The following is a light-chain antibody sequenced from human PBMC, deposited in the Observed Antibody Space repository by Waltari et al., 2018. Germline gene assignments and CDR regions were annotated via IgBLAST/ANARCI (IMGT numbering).Light chain of an antibody. V-gene: IGKV3-15*01. J-gene: IGKJ4*01. CDR3: QQYNNWPPRGT. CDR2: GAS. CDR1: QSVSSN. Sequence: EIAMTQSTATLPVSPGPRATRSCRASQSVSSNLAWYQQKPGQAPRLLIYGASTRPTGIPARFSGSGSGTEFTLTISSMQSEDFAVYYCQQYNNWPPRGTFGGGTKVEIK.